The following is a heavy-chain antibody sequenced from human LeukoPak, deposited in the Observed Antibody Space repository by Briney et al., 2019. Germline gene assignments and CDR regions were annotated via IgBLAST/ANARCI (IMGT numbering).Heavy chain of an antibody. D-gene: IGHD2-2*01. J-gene: IGHJ4*02. CDR2: VSGSGGNT. CDR3: ARHAWSFDY. V-gene: IGHV3-23*01. CDR1: GFTFSSYA. Sequence: GGSLRLSCAASGFTFSSYAMSWVRQAPGKGLEWVSAVSGSGGNTYYADSVKGRFTISGDNSKNTLYLQMNSLRAEDTAVYYCARHAWSFDYWGRGTLVTVSS.